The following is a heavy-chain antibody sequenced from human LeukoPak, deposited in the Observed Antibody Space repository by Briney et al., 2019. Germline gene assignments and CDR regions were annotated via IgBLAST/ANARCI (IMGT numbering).Heavy chain of an antibody. CDR2: NYSGGST. D-gene: IGHD2-2*01. J-gene: IGHJ4*02. CDR1: GFTVSSNY. CDR3: ALGYCSSTSCYAGDY. Sequence: PGGSLSLLCAASGFTVSSNYMRWVRQARGGGLEWVSFNYSGGSTYYEDSVKGRVTISRDNYKNTLYLQMNSLRAEDTAVYYCALGYCSSTSCYAGDYWGQGTLVTVSS. V-gene: IGHV3-53*01.